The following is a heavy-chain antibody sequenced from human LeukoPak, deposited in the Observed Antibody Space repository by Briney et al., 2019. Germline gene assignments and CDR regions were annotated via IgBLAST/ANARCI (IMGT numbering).Heavy chain of an antibody. V-gene: IGHV4-39*07. Sequence: SETLPLTCTVSGDSISSSNNYWAWVRQPPGKGLEWIGTIHYTGSTYYNPSLKSRVTISVETSKIQLSLKLSSVTAADTAVYYCARDSCSSTSCRKKFDKWGQGTLVTVSS. J-gene: IGHJ4*02. CDR1: GDSISSSNNY. D-gene: IGHD2-2*01. CDR2: IHYTGST. CDR3: ARDSCSSTSCRKKFDK.